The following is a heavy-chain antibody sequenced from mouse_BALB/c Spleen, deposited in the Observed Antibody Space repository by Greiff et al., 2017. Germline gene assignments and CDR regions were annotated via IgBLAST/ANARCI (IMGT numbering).Heavy chain of an antibody. CDR3: ARHYYGSSYYAMDY. CDR1: GFTFSSYT. Sequence: EVKVEESGGGLVKPGGSLKLSCAASGFTFSSYTMSWVRQTPEKRLEWVAYISNGGGSTYYPDTVKGRFTISRDNAKNTLYLQMSSLKSEDTAMYYCARHYYGSSYYAMDYWGQGTSVTVSS. J-gene: IGHJ4*01. V-gene: IGHV5-12-2*01. D-gene: IGHD1-1*01. CDR2: ISNGGGST.